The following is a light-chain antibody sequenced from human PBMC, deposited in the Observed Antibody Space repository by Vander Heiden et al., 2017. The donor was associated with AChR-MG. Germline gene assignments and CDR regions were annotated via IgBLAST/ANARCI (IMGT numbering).Light chain of an antibody. CDR1: SSDIGLYDY. Sequence: QSALTQPPSASGSPGHSVTISCTGTSSDIGLYDYVSWYQQHPGKAPQLIIYEVTERPAGVPDRFSGSKSGNTASLTASGLQAEDEADYYCSSYTHTSWVFGGGTKLSVL. V-gene: IGLV2-8*01. J-gene: IGLJ3*02. CDR3: SSYTHTSWV. CDR2: EVT.